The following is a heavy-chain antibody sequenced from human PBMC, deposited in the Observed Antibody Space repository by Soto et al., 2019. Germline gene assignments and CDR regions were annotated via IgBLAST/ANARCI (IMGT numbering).Heavy chain of an antibody. Sequence: GESLKISCKGSGYTFNTYWIGWARQMPGKGLEWMGFIYPGDSDTTYSPSFQGQVTISVDKSISTACLQWSSLKVSDTAIYYCARQKLWMATINNDAFDVWGQGTKVTVSS. V-gene: IGHV5-51*01. CDR2: IYPGDSDT. D-gene: IGHD2-21*01. CDR1: GYTFNTYW. CDR3: ARQKLWMATINNDAFDV. J-gene: IGHJ3*01.